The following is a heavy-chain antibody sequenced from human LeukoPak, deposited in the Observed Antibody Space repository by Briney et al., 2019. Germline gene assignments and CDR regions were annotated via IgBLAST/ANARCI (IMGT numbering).Heavy chain of an antibody. CDR2: IYTSGST. V-gene: IGHV4-4*07. Sequence: SETLSLTCTVSGGSISNYYWSWIRQPAGKGLEWIGRIYTSGSTNYNPSLKSRVTMSVDTSKNQFSLKLSSVTAADTAVYYCARDRRWKSYYYYMDVWGKGTTVTVSS. D-gene: IGHD4-23*01. J-gene: IGHJ6*03. CDR1: GGSISNYY. CDR3: ARDRRWKSYYYYMDV.